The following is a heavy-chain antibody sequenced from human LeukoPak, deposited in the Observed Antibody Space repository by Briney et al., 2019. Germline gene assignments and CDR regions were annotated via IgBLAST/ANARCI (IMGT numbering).Heavy chain of an antibody. CDR1: GGSFSGYY. CDR2: INHSGST. Sequence: PSETLSLTCAVYGGSFSGYYWSWIRQPPGKVLEWIGEINHSGSTNYNPSLKSRVTISVDTSKNQFSLKLSSVTAADTAVYYCARQWGGYDTAGYYYYGMDVWGQGTTVTVSS. CDR3: ARQWGGYDTAGYYYYGMDV. D-gene: IGHD5-12*01. J-gene: IGHJ6*02. V-gene: IGHV4-34*01.